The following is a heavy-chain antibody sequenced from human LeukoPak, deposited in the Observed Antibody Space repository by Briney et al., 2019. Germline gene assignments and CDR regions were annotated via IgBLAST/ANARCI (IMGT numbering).Heavy chain of an antibody. CDR2: IYYSGST. Sequence: PSETLSLTCTVSGGSISSYYWGWIRQPPGKGLEWIGSIYYSGSTYYNPSLKSRVTISVDTSKNQFSLKLSSVTAADTAVYYCARLSSGSYRLPFDYWGQGTLVTVSS. J-gene: IGHJ4*02. CDR1: GGSISSYY. V-gene: IGHV4-39*01. CDR3: ARLSSGSYRLPFDY. D-gene: IGHD3-10*01.